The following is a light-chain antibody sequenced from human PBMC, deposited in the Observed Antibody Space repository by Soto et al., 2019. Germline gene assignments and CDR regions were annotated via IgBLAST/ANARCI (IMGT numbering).Light chain of an antibody. CDR1: SSDVGGYNY. CDR3: SSYTSSSTWV. Sequence: QSALTQPASVSGSPGQSIAISCTGTSSDVGGYNYVSWYQQHPGKTPNLMIYDVSNRPSGVSNRFSGSMSGNTASLTISGLQAEDEADYYCSSYTSSSTWVFGGGTKLTVL. CDR2: DVS. V-gene: IGLV2-14*01. J-gene: IGLJ3*02.